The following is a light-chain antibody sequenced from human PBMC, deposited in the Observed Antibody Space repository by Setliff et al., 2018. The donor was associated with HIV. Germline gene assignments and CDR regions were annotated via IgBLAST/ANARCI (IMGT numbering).Light chain of an antibody. CDR3: CSYAGSNNLI. CDR2: EVI. J-gene: IGLJ2*01. CDR1: SNDVGRYNL. Sequence: QSVLTQPASVSGSPGQAITISCTGTSNDVGRYNLVSWYQQYPGKAPKVIIYEVIKRPSGVSSRFSGSKSGNTASLTISGLQAEDEADFYCCSYAGSNNLIFGGGTKVTVL. V-gene: IGLV2-23*02.